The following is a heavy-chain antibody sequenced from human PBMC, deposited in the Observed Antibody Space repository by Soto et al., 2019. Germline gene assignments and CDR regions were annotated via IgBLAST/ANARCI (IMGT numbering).Heavy chain of an antibody. CDR2: ITPMIGTT. Sequence: QVHLVQSGAEVKRPGSSVRVSCRASGGTFYTYAFTWVLQAPGQGLEWMGGITPMIGTTQYAQKFHGLVTFSADESASTTYMELSNLGSDDTAVYYCARDVIGMTSVFGFWGQGTLITVSS. J-gene: IGHJ4*02. V-gene: IGHV1-69*01. D-gene: IGHD3-10*01. CDR1: GGTFYTYA. CDR3: ARDVIGMTSVFGF.